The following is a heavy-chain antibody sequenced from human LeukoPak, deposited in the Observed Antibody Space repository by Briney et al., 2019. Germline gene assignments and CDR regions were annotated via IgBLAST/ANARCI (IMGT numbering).Heavy chain of an antibody. D-gene: IGHD1-26*01. CDR2: ISGSADTT. J-gene: IGHJ6*02. CDR3: ARPGGSYYPGYYGMDV. V-gene: IGHV3-23*01. CDR1: GFTFSNYA. Sequence: GGSLRLSCAASGFTFSNYAMSWVRQAPGKGLEWVSTISGSADTTFYADSVRGRFTISRDNSKNTLYLRMNSLKASDTAMYYCARPGGSYYPGYYGMDVWGQGTTVTVSS.